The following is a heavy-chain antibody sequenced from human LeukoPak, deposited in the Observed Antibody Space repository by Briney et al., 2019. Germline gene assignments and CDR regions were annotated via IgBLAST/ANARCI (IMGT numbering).Heavy chain of an antibody. V-gene: IGHV4-39*07. Sequence: PSETLSLTCSVSGGSITSSSYYWGWIRQPPGKGLEWIGSIYYSGSTYYSPSLKSRVTISVDTSKNQFSLKLSSVTAADTAVYYCARDFDNWNYVPIRDYWYFDLWGRGTLVTVSS. CDR2: IYYSGST. CDR1: GGSITSSSYY. J-gene: IGHJ2*01. D-gene: IGHD1-7*01. CDR3: ARDFDNWNYVPIRDYWYFDL.